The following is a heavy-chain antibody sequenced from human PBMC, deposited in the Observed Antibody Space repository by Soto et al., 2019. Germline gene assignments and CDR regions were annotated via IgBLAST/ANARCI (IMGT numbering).Heavy chain of an antibody. CDR2: LYNAGRR. CDR3: ARGRDTSNLTYVFDY. D-gene: IGHD3-9*01. J-gene: IGHJ4*02. V-gene: IGHV3-66*01. CDR1: EFTVSSHD. Sequence: GGSLRLSCAASEFTVSSHDMIWVRQAPGKGLEWVSLLYNAGRRDYADSVKGRFTISRDSSKNTVFLQMNSLRAEDTAVYYCARGRDTSNLTYVFDYWGQGTLVTVSS.